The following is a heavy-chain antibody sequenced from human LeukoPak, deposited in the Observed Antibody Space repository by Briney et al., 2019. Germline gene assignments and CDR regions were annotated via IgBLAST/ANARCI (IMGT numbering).Heavy chain of an antibody. D-gene: IGHD6-13*01. CDR3: ARKQQLGGAFDI. Sequence: SETLSLTCTVSGGSISSYYWSWIRQPPGKGLEWIGYIYYSGSTNYNPSLKSRVTISVDTSKNQFSLKLSSVSAADTAVYYCARKQQLGGAFDIWGQGTMVTVSS. J-gene: IGHJ3*02. CDR1: GGSISSYY. CDR2: IYYSGST. V-gene: IGHV4-59*12.